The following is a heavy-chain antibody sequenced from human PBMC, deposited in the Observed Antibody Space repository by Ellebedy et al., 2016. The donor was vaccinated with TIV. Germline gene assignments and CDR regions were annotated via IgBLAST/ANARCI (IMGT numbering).Heavy chain of an antibody. CDR1: GYTFTSYY. CDR2: INPSGGST. CDR3: ARDESSGSYYGSWFDP. V-gene: IGHV1-46*01. J-gene: IGHJ5*02. D-gene: IGHD1-26*01. Sequence: ASVKVSCKASGYTFTSYYMHWVRQAPGRGLEWMGIINPSGGSTSYAQKFQGRVTMTRDTSTSTVYMELSSLRSEDTAVYYCARDESSGSYYGSWFDPWGQGTLVTVSS.